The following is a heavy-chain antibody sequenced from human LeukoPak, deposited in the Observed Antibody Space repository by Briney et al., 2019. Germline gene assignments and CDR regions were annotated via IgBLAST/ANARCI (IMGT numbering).Heavy chain of an antibody. CDR1: GGSFSGYY. CDR2: INHSGST. J-gene: IGHJ5*02. Sequence: SETLSLTCAVYGGSFSGYYWSWMRQPPGKGLEWVGQINHSGSTNYNPSLNSRVTISVDTSKNQFSLKLSSVTAADTAVYYCARGSTSSNWFDPWGQGTLVTVSS. V-gene: IGHV4-34*01. D-gene: IGHD2-2*01. CDR3: ARGSTSSNWFDP.